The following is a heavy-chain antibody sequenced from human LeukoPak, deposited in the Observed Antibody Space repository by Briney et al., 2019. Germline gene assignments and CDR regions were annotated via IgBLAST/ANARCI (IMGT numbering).Heavy chain of an antibody. Sequence: QAGGSLRLSCAAAGFTFSKFAMHWVRQAPGKGLEWVAFIRYDGSNKYYADSVKGRFTISRDNSKNTLYLQMNSLRAEDTAVYYCAKDRSGSYPDYFDYWGQGTLVTVSS. CDR1: GFTFSKFA. CDR2: IRYDGSNK. J-gene: IGHJ4*02. V-gene: IGHV3-30*02. D-gene: IGHD1-26*01. CDR3: AKDRSGSYPDYFDY.